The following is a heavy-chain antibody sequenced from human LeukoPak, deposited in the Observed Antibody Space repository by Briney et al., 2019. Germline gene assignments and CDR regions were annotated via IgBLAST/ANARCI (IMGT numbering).Heavy chain of an antibody. D-gene: IGHD2-15*01. CDR3: ARGGLGYCSGGSCYSPWFDP. V-gene: IGHV4-38-2*02. J-gene: IGHJ5*02. Sequence: SETLSLTCTVSGYSISSGYYWGWIRQPPGKGLEWIGIIDHSGITYYNPSLKSRVTVSVDTSKNQFSLNLSSVTAADTAVCYCARGGLGYCSGGSCYSPWFDPWGQGTLVTVSS. CDR2: IDHSGIT. CDR1: GYSISSGYY.